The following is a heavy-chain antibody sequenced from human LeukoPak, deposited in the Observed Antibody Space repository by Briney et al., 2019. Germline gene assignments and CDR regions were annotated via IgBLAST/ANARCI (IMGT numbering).Heavy chain of an antibody. Sequence: GGSLRLSCAASGFAFSSYWMSWVRQAPGKGLEWVANIKQDGSEKYYVDFVKGRFTISRDNAKNSLYLQMNSLRAEDTAVYYCARDRPGGNYRNWGQGTLVTVSS. CDR2: IKQDGSEK. D-gene: IGHD4-11*01. V-gene: IGHV3-7*01. CDR1: GFAFSSYW. CDR3: ARDRPGGNYRN. J-gene: IGHJ4*02.